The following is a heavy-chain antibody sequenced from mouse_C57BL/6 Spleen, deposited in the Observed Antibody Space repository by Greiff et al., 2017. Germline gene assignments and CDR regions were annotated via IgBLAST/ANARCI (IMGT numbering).Heavy chain of an antibody. CDR1: GYSFTGYF. CDR2: INPYNGDT. Sequence: DVKLQESGPELVKPGDSVKISCKASGYSFTGYFMNWVMQSHGKSLEWIGRINPYNGDTFYNQKFKGKATLTVDKSSSTAHMELRSLTSEDSAVYYCARQLRLPFDYWGQGTTLTVSS. J-gene: IGHJ2*01. V-gene: IGHV1-20*01. CDR3: ARQLRLPFDY. D-gene: IGHD3-2*02.